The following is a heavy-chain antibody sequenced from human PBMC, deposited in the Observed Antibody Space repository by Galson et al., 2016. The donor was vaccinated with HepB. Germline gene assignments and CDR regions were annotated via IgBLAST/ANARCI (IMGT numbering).Heavy chain of an antibody. CDR3: ERDLPDDSVGYFDVFDL. Sequence: SLRLSCAASGFNLSDYYMNWIRQAPGKGLEWVSYISRSGDSMLYADSVRGRFTISRDNVKKSLYLQMTNLRAEDTADYYCERDLPDDSVGYFDVFDLWGQGAMVTVSS. J-gene: IGHJ3*01. CDR1: GFNLSDYY. CDR2: ISRSGDSM. V-gene: IGHV3-11*01. D-gene: IGHD5-18*01.